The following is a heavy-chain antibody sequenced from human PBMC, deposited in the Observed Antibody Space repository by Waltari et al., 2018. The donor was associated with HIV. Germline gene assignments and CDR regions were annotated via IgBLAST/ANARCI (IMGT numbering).Heavy chain of an antibody. D-gene: IGHD2-21*01. Sequence: EVHLVESGGGLVKPGGSLRVSCTVSGFTFINAWMSWVRQAPGKGLGWLGRIKSKNDGGTIDYAAPVKDRFNILRDDSKHTLYLEMSSLKIEDTGIYYCVTDAVAVPLDTAYWGQGTLVTVSS. J-gene: IGHJ4*02. CDR2: IKSKNDGGTI. CDR3: VTDAVAVPLDTAY. CDR1: GFTFINAW. V-gene: IGHV3-15*01.